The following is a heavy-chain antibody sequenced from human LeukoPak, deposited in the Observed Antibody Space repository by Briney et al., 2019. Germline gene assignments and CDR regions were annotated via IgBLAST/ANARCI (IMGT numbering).Heavy chain of an antibody. D-gene: IGHD1-1*01. J-gene: IGHJ6*02. CDR2: INHEGGGI. Sequence: GGSLRLSCAASGFTFSESWRSWVRQVPGQGLEWVAHINHEGGGIQYVDSVKGRFTISRDNAKGSVYLQMNSLRAEDTAIYHCATYINWVAGDVWGQGTTVIVSS. CDR3: ATYINWVAGDV. V-gene: IGHV3-7*01. CDR1: GFTFSESW.